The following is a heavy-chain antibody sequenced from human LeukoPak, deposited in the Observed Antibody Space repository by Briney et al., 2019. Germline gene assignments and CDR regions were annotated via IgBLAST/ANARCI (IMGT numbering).Heavy chain of an antibody. D-gene: IGHD4-23*01. CDR1: GFAFNSYA. Sequence: GGSLRLSCSASGFAFNSYAMHWVHQAPGKGLEYVSAIRSNGVSTYYADSVKGRFTISRDNSKNTLYLQMNNLRAEDTAVYYCVKDSYGGSDFDYWGQGTLVTVSS. CDR3: VKDSYGGSDFDY. CDR2: IRSNGVST. V-gene: IGHV3-64D*09. J-gene: IGHJ4*02.